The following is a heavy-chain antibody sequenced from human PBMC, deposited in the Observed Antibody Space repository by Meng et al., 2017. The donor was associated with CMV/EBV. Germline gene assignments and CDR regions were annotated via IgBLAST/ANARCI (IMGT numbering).Heavy chain of an antibody. Sequence: ETLSLTCAASGFTFSSYWMSWVRQAPGKGLEWVANIKQDGSEKYYVDSVKGRFTISRDNAKNSLYLQMNSLRAEGTAVYYCARSDCSSTSCYNYYYYGMDVWGQGTTVTVSS. CDR1: GFTFSSYW. D-gene: IGHD2-2*02. V-gene: IGHV3-7*01. J-gene: IGHJ6*02. CDR3: ARSDCSSTSCYNYYYYGMDV. CDR2: IKQDGSEK.